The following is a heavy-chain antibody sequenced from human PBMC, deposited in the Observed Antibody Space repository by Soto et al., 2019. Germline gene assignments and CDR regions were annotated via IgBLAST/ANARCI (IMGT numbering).Heavy chain of an antibody. CDR2: IYYSGST. Sequence: SETLSLTCTVSGASISSSSYSWGWIRQPPGKGLEWIGSIYYSGSTYYNPSLKSRVTISVDTSKNQFSLKLSSVTAADTAVYYCARLSGYSYVAFYYFDYWGQGTLVTVSS. CDR1: GASISSSSYS. J-gene: IGHJ4*02. V-gene: IGHV4-39*01. D-gene: IGHD5-18*01. CDR3: ARLSGYSYVAFYYFDY.